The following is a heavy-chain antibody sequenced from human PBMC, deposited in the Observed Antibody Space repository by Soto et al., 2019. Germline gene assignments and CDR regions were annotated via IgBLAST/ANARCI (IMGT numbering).Heavy chain of an antibody. V-gene: IGHV3-48*01. CDR2: ISSSSSTI. Sequence: AGGSLRLSCAASGFTFSSYSMNWVRQAPGKGLEWVSYISSSSSTIYYADSVKGRFTISRDNAKNSLYLQMNSLRAEDTAVYYCARDPLYCSSTSCTIYGMDVWGQGTKVTVSS. J-gene: IGHJ6*02. D-gene: IGHD2-2*01. CDR3: ARDPLYCSSTSCTIYGMDV. CDR1: GFTFSSYS.